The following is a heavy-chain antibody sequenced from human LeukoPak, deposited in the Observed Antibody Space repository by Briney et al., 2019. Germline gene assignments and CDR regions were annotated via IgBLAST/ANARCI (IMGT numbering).Heavy chain of an antibody. V-gene: IGHV4-34*01. CDR2: INHSGST. D-gene: IGHD2/OR15-2a*01. J-gene: IGHJ3*02. CDR3: ARVGNHDAFDI. CDR1: GGSFSGYY. Sequence: SSETLSLTCAVYGGSFSGYYWSWIRQPPGKGLEWIGEINHSGSTNYNPSLKSRVTISVDTSKNQFSLKLSSVTAADTAVYYCARVGNHDAFDIWGQGTMVTVSS.